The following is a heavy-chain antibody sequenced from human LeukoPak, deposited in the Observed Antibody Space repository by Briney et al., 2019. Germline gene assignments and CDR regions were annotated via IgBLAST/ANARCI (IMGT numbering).Heavy chain of an antibody. D-gene: IGHD3-9*01. CDR2: IWYDGSNK. CDR3: AVKGGFNDWDAPFDY. J-gene: IGHJ4*02. V-gene: IGHV3-33*01. CDR1: GSTFSSYG. Sequence: GGSLRLSCAASGSTFSSYGMHWVRQAPGKGLEWVAVIWYDGSNKYYADSVKGRFTISRDNSKNTLYLQMNSLRAEDTAVYYCAVKGGFNDWDAPFDYWGQGTLVTVSS.